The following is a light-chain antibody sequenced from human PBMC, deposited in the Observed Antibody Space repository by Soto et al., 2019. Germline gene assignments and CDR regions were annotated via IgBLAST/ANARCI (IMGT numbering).Light chain of an antibody. CDR2: AAS. Sequence: DIQMTQSPSSLSASVGDRVTITFRASQSISSYLNWYQQKPGKAPKLLIYAASSLQSGVPSRFSGSGSGTDFTVTISSLQPKDFATYYCQQNYRNPRTCGRGPKVDIK. CDR1: QSISSY. J-gene: IGKJ3*01. CDR3: QQNYRNPRT. V-gene: IGKV1-39*01.